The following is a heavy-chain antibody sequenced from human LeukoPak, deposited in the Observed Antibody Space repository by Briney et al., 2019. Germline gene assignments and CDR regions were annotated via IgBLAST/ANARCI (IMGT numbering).Heavy chain of an antibody. CDR3: ARGSLGYCTGGTCLNWFDP. CDR1: GGSFSGYY. Sequence: SETLSLTCAVYGGSFSGYYWSWIRQPPGKGLEWIGEINHSGSTNYNPSLKSRVTMSVDRSKNQFSLKLSSVTAADTAVYYCARGSLGYCTGGTCLNWFDPWGQGTLVIVSS. D-gene: IGHD2-15*01. J-gene: IGHJ5*02. V-gene: IGHV4-34*01. CDR2: INHSGST.